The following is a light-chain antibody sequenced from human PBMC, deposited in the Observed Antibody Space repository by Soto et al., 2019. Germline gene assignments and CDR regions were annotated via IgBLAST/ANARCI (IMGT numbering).Light chain of an antibody. V-gene: IGLV4-69*01. Sequence: QPVLTQSPSASASLGASVKLTCTLSNGHSSYAIAWHQQQPEKGPRYLMKLNSDGSHSKGDGIPDRFSGSSSGTERYLTISSLQSEDEADYYCQTWGTGIQDVVFGGGTMLTVL. J-gene: IGLJ2*01. CDR1: NGHSSYA. CDR3: QTWGTGIQDVV. CDR2: LNSDGSH.